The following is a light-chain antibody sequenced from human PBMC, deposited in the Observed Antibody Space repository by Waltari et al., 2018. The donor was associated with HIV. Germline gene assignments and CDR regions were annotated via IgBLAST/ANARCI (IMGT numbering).Light chain of an antibody. Sequence: QSTLTQPPSVSGSLGQSVTIACSGTSSDIGSYNRVSWYQQPPGTAPKLIIYEVTNRPSGVAVRFSGSKSGNTASLTISCLHAEDEADYYCSSYTTSSTWVFGGGTQLTVL. J-gene: IGLJ3*02. CDR2: EVT. CDR1: SSDIGSYNR. CDR3: SSYTTSSTWV. V-gene: IGLV2-18*02.